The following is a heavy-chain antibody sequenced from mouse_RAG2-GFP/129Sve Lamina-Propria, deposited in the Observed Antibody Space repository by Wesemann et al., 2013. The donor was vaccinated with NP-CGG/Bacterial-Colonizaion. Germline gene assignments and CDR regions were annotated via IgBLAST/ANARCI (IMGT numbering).Heavy chain of an antibody. Sequence: EVQLQQSGAELVRPGASVKLSCTASGFNIKDDYMHWVKQRPEQGLEWIGRIDPANGNTKYAPKFQDKATITADTSSNTAYLQLSSLTSEDTAVYYCARSTYGDFGDWFAYWGQGTLVTVSA. CDR1: GFNIKDDY. CDR2: IDPANGNT. J-gene: IGHJ3*01. D-gene: IGHD2-13*01. CDR3: ARSTYGDFGDWFAY. V-gene: IGHV14-3*01.